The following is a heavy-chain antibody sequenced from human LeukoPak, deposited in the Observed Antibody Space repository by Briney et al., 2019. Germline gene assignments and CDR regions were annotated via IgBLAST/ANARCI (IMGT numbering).Heavy chain of an antibody. D-gene: IGHD4/OR15-4a*01. Sequence: GSLRLSCTASGFTGSGSYMNWVRQAPGKGLEWVSIIYRGSSTYHADSVKGRFSISRDNSKNTVYLQMNSLRADDTAVYFCARVPYGDYHYYYMDVWGKGTTVTVSS. CDR2: IYRGSST. J-gene: IGHJ6*03. CDR1: GFTGSGSY. CDR3: ARVPYGDYHYYYMDV. V-gene: IGHV3-53*01.